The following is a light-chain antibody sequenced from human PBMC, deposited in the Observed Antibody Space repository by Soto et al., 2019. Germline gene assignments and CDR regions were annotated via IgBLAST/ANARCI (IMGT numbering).Light chain of an antibody. V-gene: IGLV2-8*01. CDR2: EVT. Sequence: QSALTQPPSASGSPGQSVTISCTGTSSDVGGYNYVSWYQQQPGKAPKLMIYEVTKRPSGVSDRFSGSKSGNTASLTISGLQAEDEADYYCCSYAGSYTFVFGIGTKVTVL. CDR1: SSDVGGYNY. CDR3: CSYAGSYTFV. J-gene: IGLJ1*01.